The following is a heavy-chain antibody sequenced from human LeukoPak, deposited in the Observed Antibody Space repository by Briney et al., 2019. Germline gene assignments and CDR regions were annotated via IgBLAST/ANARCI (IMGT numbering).Heavy chain of an antibody. CDR3: ARQRVDRGWFDP. CDR1: GYTFTGYY. CDR2: INPNSGGT. J-gene: IGHJ5*02. Sequence: ASVKVSCKASGYTFTGYYMHWVRQAPGQGLEWMGWINPNSGGTNYAQKFQGRVTMTRDTSISTAYMELSRLRSDDTAVYYCARQRVDRGWFDPWGQGTLVTVSS. V-gene: IGHV1-2*02.